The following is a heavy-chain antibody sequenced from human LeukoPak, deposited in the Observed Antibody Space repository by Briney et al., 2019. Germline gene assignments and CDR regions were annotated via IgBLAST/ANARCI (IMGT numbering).Heavy chain of an antibody. J-gene: IGHJ4*02. CDR2: IPHSGST. V-gene: IGHV4-34*01. Sequence: SETLSLTCAVYGESFSDYYWSWIRQPPGKGLEWIGEIPHSGSTNYNPSLKSRVTMSLDTSKNQFSLNLTSVTAADTAVYYCARNPDSDHFDYWGQGTLVTVPS. CDR3: ARNPDSDHFDY. CDR1: GESFSDYY. D-gene: IGHD1-14*01.